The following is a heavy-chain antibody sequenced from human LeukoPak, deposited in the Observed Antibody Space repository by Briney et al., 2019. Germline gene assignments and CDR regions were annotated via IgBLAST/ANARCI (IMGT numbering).Heavy chain of an antibody. CDR2: VSFDGSNK. CDR1: GFTFSSYG. V-gene: IGHV3-30*18. D-gene: IGHD1-1*01. CDR3: AKIRSVGTGDAFDI. Sequence: GRSLRLSCAASGFTFSSYGMHWVRQTPDKGLEWVAIVSFDGSNKYYADSVKGRFSISRDSSKNTLYLQMNSLRAEDTSMYYCAKIRSVGTGDAFDIWGQGTMVTVSS. J-gene: IGHJ3*02.